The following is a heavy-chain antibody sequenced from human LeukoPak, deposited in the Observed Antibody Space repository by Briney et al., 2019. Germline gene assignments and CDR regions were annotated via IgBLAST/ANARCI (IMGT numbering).Heavy chain of an antibody. V-gene: IGHV3-11*04. CDR1: GFTFSDYY. Sequence: GGSLRLSCAASGFTFSDYYMSWIRQALGKGLEWVSYISSSGSTIYYADSVKGRFTISRDNAKNSLYLQMNSLRAEDTAVYYCARDNRPIYSGYDFSDYWGRGTLVTVSS. J-gene: IGHJ4*02. CDR3: ARDNRPIYSGYDFSDY. D-gene: IGHD5-12*01. CDR2: ISSSGSTI.